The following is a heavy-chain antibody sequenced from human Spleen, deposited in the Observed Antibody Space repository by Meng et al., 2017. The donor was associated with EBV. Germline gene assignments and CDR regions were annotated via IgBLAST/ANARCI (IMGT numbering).Heavy chain of an antibody. CDR2: IYWDDDK. CDR3: AHQIDANWFDP. Sequence: QITLKESGPPLVKPTQTLPLTCTFSGFSLSTRGVSVGWIRQPPGKALEWLALIYWDDDKRYSPSLINRLTITKDTSKNQVVLTMTNMDPVDTATYYCAHQIDANWFDPWGQGTLVTVSS. V-gene: IGHV2-5*02. J-gene: IGHJ5*02. D-gene: IGHD2/OR15-2a*01. CDR1: GFSLSTRGVS.